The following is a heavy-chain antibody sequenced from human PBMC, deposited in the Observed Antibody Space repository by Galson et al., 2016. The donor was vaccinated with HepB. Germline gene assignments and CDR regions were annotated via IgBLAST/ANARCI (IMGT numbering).Heavy chain of an antibody. CDR1: SDSLSTFS. CDR3: ARERSGGISGRLDS. CDR2: IYYSGTT. Sequence: SETLSLTCAVSSDSLSTFSWSWIRQSPGKGLEWIGHIYYSGTTAYNPSLKSRVTISVDTSKNQFSLRLSSVTAADTAVYYCARERSGGISGRLDSWGQGILVTVSS. D-gene: IGHD3-3*02. J-gene: IGHJ4*02. V-gene: IGHV4-59*01.